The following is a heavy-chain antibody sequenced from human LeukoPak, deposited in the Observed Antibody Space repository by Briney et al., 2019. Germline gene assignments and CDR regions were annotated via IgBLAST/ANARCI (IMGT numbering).Heavy chain of an antibody. Sequence: GSSVKVSCKASGGTFSSYAISWVRQAPGQGLEWMGGIIPLFGTADYIQKFQGRVTITADESTNTAYMELSSLRSEDTAVYYCARGRATRGAFDIWGQGTMVTVSS. CDR2: IIPLFGTA. CDR3: ARGRATRGAFDI. J-gene: IGHJ3*02. CDR1: GGTFSSYA. V-gene: IGHV1-69*01. D-gene: IGHD5-12*01.